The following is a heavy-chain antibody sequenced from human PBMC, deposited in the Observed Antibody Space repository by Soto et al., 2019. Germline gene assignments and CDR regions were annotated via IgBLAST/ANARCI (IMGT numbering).Heavy chain of an antibody. J-gene: IGHJ6*02. CDR1: GGSFSGFY. CDR2: IKHSGNT. D-gene: IGHD6-13*01. V-gene: IGHV4-34*01. Sequence: PSETLSLTXAVYGGSFSGFYWRWIRQPPGKGQEWIGEIKHSGNTNYNPSLKSRVTISIDTSKNQFSLLVSSVTAADTAVYYCARAPPRGYSTFFGRYHYGMDVWGQGTTVTVSS. CDR3: ARAPPRGYSTFFGRYHYGMDV.